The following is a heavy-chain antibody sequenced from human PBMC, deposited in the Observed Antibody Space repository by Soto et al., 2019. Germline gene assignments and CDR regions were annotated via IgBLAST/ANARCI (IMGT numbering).Heavy chain of an antibody. D-gene: IGHD1-20*01. V-gene: IGHV1-24*01. CDR2: FDPKTGDA. Sequence: SVKVSCKISGYTFTRLSMNWVRQAPGKGLEWMGWFDPKTGDATYAQECPGRVTFTEDTAADTAYMELSGLNSDDTAVYYCATPTTIRVAMITNINGGSWGQGTPVTRSS. CDR3: ATPTTIRVAMITNINGGS. J-gene: IGHJ4*02. CDR1: GYTFTRLS.